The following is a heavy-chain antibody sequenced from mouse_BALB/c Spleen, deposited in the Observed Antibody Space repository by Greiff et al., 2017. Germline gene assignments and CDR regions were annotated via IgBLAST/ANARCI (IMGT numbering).Heavy chain of an antibody. CDR2: IWGDGST. CDR3: ARDGSSYLYAMDY. J-gene: IGHJ4*01. D-gene: IGHD1-1*01. Sequence: QVQLKESGPGLVAPSQSLSITCTVSGFSLTGYGVNWVRQPPGKGLEWLGMIWGDGSTDYNSALKSRLSISMDNSKSQVFLKMNSLQTDDTARYYCARDGSSYLYAMDYWGQGTSVTVSS. V-gene: IGHV2-6-7*01. CDR1: GFSLTGYG.